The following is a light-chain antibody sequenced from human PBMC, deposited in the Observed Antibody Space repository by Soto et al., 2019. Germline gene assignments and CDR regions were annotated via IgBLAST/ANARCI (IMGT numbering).Light chain of an antibody. CDR1: QTINTW. V-gene: IGKV1-5*01. J-gene: IGKJ4*01. CDR2: DAS. CDR3: QQYHSFSPEGLT. Sequence: DIQMTQSPSTLSASVGERVTITCRASQTINTWLAWYQHKPGKAPKLLIYDASTFQTGVPSRFSGYSSGTDFTLTISSLQPDDLATYFCQQYHSFSPEGLTFGGGTKVEL.